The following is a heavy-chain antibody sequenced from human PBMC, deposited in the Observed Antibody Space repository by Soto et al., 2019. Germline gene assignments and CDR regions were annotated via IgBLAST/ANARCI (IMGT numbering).Heavy chain of an antibody. CDR3: ATIIVATIGFDY. J-gene: IGHJ4*02. CDR1: GGSISSSSYY. Sequence: TSETLSLTCTVSGGSISSSSYYWGWIRQPPGKGLEWIGSIYYSGSTYYNPSLKSRVTISVDTSKNQFSLKLSSVTAADTAVYYCATIIVATIGFDYWGQGTLVTVSS. D-gene: IGHD5-12*01. V-gene: IGHV4-39*01. CDR2: IYYSGST.